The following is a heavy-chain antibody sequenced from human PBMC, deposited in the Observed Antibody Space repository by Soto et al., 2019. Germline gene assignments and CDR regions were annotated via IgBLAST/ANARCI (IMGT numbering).Heavy chain of an antibody. Sequence: GGSLRLSCAASGFTFSAYWMSWVRQAPGKGLEWVANIKEDGSEKYYVDSVKGRFTISRDNAKNSLCLQMTSLRAGDTAVYYCERDRIALWFDPWGQGTLVTVSS. V-gene: IGHV3-7*03. D-gene: IGHD6-13*01. CDR2: IKEDGSEK. CDR1: GFTFSAYW. J-gene: IGHJ5*02. CDR3: ERDRIALWFDP.